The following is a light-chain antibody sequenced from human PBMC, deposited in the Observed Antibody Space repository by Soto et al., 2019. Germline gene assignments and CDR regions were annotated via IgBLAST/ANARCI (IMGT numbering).Light chain of an antibody. CDR1: SSDVGGYNY. Sequence: QSALTQPRSVSGSPGQSVTISCTGTSSDVGGYNYVSWYQQHPAKAPKLMIYDVTKRPSGVHDRFSGSKSGNTASLTISGLQAEDEADYYCCSYAGTYTFEVFGTGTKLTVL. V-gene: IGLV2-11*01. J-gene: IGLJ1*01. CDR3: CSYAGTYTFEV. CDR2: DVT.